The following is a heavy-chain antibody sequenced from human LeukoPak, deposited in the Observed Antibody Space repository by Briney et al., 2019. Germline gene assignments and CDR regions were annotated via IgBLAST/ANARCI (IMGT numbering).Heavy chain of an antibody. D-gene: IGHD3-3*01. CDR1: GGSFSGYY. J-gene: IGHJ4*02. CDR3: ARGGYDFWSGYSPYYFDY. CDR2: INHSGST. V-gene: IGHV4-34*01. Sequence: SETLSLTCAVYGGSFSGYYWSWIRQPPGKGLEWIGEINHSGSTNYNPSLKSRVTISVDTSKDQFSLKLSSVTAADTAVYYCARGGYDFWSGYSPYYFDYWGQGTLVTVSS.